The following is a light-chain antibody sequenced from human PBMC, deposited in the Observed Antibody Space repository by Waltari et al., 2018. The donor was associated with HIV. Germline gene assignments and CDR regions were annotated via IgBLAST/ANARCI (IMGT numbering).Light chain of an antibody. Sequence: SVLTQPPSLSGAPGQRVTISCTGSSSNIGAGYDVHWYQKHPGTAPKLLIYGNSHRPSGVPDRFSGSKSGTSVSLAITGLQAEDEADYYCQSYDSSLSGSVVFGGGTKLTVL. CDR1: SSNIGAGYD. CDR3: QSYDSSLSGSVV. J-gene: IGLJ2*01. V-gene: IGLV1-40*01. CDR2: GNS.